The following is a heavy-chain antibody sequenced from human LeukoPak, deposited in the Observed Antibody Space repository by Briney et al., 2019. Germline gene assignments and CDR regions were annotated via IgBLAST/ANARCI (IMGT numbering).Heavy chain of an antibody. Sequence: GGSLRLSCAASGFTFSSYSMNWVRQAPGKGLEWVSYISSSSSTIYYADSVKGRFTISRDNSKNTLYLQMNSLRAEDTAVYYCARGIAARPGEYYYGMDVWGQGTTVTVSS. V-gene: IGHV3-48*01. J-gene: IGHJ6*02. CDR1: GFTFSSYS. CDR3: ARGIAARPGEYYYGMDV. D-gene: IGHD6-6*01. CDR2: ISSSSSTI.